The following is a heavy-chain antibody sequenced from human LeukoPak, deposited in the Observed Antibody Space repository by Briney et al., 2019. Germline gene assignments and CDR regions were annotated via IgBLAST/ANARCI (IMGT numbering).Heavy chain of an antibody. D-gene: IGHD4-17*01. CDR2: IYYSGST. J-gene: IGHJ5*02. CDR1: GGSISSYY. V-gene: IGHV4-59*08. CDR3: ARHVGGSTVTTSDWFDP. Sequence: SETLSLTCTVSGGSISSYYWSWIRQPPGKGLEWIGYIYYSGSTNYNPSLKSRVTISVDTSKNQFSLKLSSVTAADTAVYYCARHVGGSTVTTSDWFDPWGQGTLVTVSS.